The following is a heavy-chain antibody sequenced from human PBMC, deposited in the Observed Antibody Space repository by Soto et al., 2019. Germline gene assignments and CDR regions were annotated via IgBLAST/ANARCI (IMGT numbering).Heavy chain of an antibody. J-gene: IGHJ6*03. CDR1: GFTFSSYG. Sequence: QVQLVESGGGVVQPGRSLRLSCAASGFTFSSYGMHWVRQAPGKGLEWVAVIWSDGSNKYYADSVKGRFTISRENSKNTLYLQMNSLRAEDTAVYYCARALTVWGYYYYYMDVWGKGTTVTVSS. CDR2: IWSDGSNK. CDR3: ARALTVWGYYYYYMDV. V-gene: IGHV3-33*01. D-gene: IGHD2-8*01.